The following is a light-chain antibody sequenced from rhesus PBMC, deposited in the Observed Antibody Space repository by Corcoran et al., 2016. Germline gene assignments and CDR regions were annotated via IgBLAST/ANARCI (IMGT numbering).Light chain of an antibody. CDR2: SAY. CDR1: ESVGSY. CDR3: QQYNDLLPT. Sequence: EIVMTQSPATLSLSLGETATLSCRASESVGSYLAWYQQKPGQAPKLLVHSAYFRSTGIPARFSGSGSRTECTLTISSLEPEDVGVYHCQQYNDLLPTFGGGTKVEIK. J-gene: IGKJ4*01. V-gene: IGKV3-40*03.